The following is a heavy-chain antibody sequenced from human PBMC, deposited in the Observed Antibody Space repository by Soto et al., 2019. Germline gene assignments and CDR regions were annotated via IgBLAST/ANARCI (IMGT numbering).Heavy chain of an antibody. CDR1: GYTFTDYY. D-gene: IGHD1-26*01. CDR2: IDGDSGDT. J-gene: IGHJ6*02. Sequence: QVLLVQSGAEVKKPGASVKVSCKASGYTFTDYYIHWVRQAPGQGLEWMGWIDGDSGDTKYAQNLKDWVTMTRDTSINTAYMELSTLTSDDTDVYYCARTPNNGRAGVYGMDVWGQGTTVIVSS. V-gene: IGHV1-2*04. CDR3: ARTPNNGRAGVYGMDV.